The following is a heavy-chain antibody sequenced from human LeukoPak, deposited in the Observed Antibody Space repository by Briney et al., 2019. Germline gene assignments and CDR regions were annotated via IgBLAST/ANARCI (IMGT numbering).Heavy chain of an antibody. Sequence: GGSLRLSCAASEFTFSTYAMSWVRQAPGKGLEWVSAISGSDGSTWYADSVRGRFTISRDTSKNTVFLQMNSLRADDTAVYYCAKDSSVFHYDSRNFDYWGQGTLVTVSS. D-gene: IGHD3-22*01. CDR3: AKDSSVFHYDSRNFDY. CDR2: ISGSDGST. V-gene: IGHV3-23*01. CDR1: EFTFSTYA. J-gene: IGHJ4*02.